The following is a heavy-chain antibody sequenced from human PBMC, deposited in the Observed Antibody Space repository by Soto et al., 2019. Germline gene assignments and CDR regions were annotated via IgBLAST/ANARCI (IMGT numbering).Heavy chain of an antibody. Sequence: ASVKVSCKASGYTFTSYYMHWVRQAPGQGLEWMGIINPSGGSTSYAQKFQGRVTMTRDTSTSTVYMELSSLRSEDTAVYYCARELLEVRGVRYGWFDPWGQGTLVTVSS. CDR1: GYTFTSYY. CDR2: INPSGGST. D-gene: IGHD3-10*01. V-gene: IGHV1-46*01. CDR3: ARELLEVRGVRYGWFDP. J-gene: IGHJ5*02.